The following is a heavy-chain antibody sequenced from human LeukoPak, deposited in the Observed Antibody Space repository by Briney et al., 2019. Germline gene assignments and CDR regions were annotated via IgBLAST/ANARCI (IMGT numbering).Heavy chain of an antibody. CDR2: ISSSGSYI. CDR1: GFTFSTYS. D-gene: IGHD2-8*01. J-gene: IGHJ5*02. V-gene: IGHV3-21*04. Sequence: GGSLRLSCVASGFTFSTYSMNWVRQAPGKGLEWVSSISSSGSYIYYADSAKGRFTISRDKSKNTLYLQMNSLRAEDTAVYYCAKDSNGARFDPWGQGTLVTVSS. CDR3: AKDSNGARFDP.